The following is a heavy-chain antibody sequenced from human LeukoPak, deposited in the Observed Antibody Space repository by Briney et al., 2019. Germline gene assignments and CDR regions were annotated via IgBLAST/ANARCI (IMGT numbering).Heavy chain of an antibody. CDR2: ISSSSGAI. J-gene: IGHJ6*02. CDR1: GFTFNTYN. V-gene: IGHV3-48*02. CDR3: ARHYDFVPGDGMDV. Sequence: GGSLRLSCAASGFTFNTYNMNWVRQTPSKGLEWISYISSSSGAIYYADSVKGRFTISRDNAKNSLYLQMNSLRDEDTAVYYCARHYDFVPGDGMDVWGQGTTVTVSS. D-gene: IGHD3-3*01.